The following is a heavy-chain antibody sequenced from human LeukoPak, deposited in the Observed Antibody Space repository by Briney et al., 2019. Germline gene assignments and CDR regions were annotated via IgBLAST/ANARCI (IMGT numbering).Heavy chain of an antibody. J-gene: IGHJ4*02. D-gene: IGHD1-1*01. V-gene: IGHV1-18*01. CDR1: GFVFTSYG. Sequence: AASVKVSCKASGFVFTSYGFTWVRQAPGQGLEWMGWISANDGKTHYSEKHQGRVTMSTDTVTSTAYMELRSLRSDDTAVYYCARELYVERDDYWGQGTLVTVSS. CDR2: ISANDGKT. CDR3: ARELYVERDDY.